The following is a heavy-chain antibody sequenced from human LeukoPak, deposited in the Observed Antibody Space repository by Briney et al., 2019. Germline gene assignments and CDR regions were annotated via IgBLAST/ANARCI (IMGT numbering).Heavy chain of an antibody. V-gene: IGHV3-30*02. CDR3: AKDERNACSN. Sequence: DSVKGRFTISRDNSKNTLYLQMNSLRTEDTAVYYCAKDERNACSNWGQGTLVTVSS. D-gene: IGHD2-2*01. J-gene: IGHJ4*02.